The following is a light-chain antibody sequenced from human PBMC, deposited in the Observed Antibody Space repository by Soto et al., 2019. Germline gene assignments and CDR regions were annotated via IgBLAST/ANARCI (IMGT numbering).Light chain of an antibody. CDR1: RSNLGDNY. CDR3: GTWDSSLNGVV. Sequence: QSVLTQPPSVSAAPGQSATISCSGSRSNLGDNYLSWYQQVPGTAPKLLIYQNDKRPSGIPDRFSASKSGTSATLDITGLQTGDEAGYYCGTWDSSLNGVVFGGGTKLTVL. CDR2: QND. J-gene: IGLJ2*01. V-gene: IGLV1-51*02.